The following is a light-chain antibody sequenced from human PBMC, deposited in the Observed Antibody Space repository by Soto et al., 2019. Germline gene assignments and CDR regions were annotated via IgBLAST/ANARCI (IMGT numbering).Light chain of an antibody. J-gene: IGKJ3*01. V-gene: IGKV3-15*01. CDR1: QSVGID. CDR3: QQYNKWPPIFT. CDR2: GAS. Sequence: EIVMTQSPATLSVSPGERATLSCRASQSVGIDLAWYQQKPGQAPRLLLYGASTRATGVPARFSGSGSGTEFTLTISSLQSEDFAVYYCQQYNKWPPIFTFGPGTNVDFK.